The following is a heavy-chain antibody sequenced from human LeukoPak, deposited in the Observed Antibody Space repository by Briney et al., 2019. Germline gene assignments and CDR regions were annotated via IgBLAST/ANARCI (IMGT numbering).Heavy chain of an antibody. CDR2: ISAYNGNT. J-gene: IGHJ4*02. Sequence: ASVKVSCKASGYTFTSYGISWVRQAPGQGLEWKGWISAYNGNTNYANQPQGRVTMTTDTSTSTASMELRSLRSDDTAVYYCARGKTTVSKKSEPTSFDYWGQGTLVTVSS. V-gene: IGHV1-18*01. CDR3: ARGKTTVSKKSEPTSFDY. D-gene: IGHD4-17*01. CDR1: GYTFTSYG.